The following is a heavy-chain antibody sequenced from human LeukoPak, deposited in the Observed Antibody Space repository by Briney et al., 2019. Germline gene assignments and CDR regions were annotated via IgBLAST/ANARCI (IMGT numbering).Heavy chain of an antibody. D-gene: IGHD3-22*01. CDR1: GFTSSSYA. CDR2: ISGSGGST. Sequence: GGSLRLSCAASGFTSSSYAMSWVRQAPGKGLEWVSAISGSGGSTYYADSVKGRFTISRDNSKNTLYLQMNSLRAEDTAVYYCAKDKGYDSSGFDYWGQGTLVTVSS. V-gene: IGHV3-23*01. J-gene: IGHJ4*02. CDR3: AKDKGYDSSGFDY.